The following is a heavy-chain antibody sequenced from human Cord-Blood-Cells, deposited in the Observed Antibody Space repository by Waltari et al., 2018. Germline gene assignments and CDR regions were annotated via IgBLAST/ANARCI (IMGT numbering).Heavy chain of an antibody. CDR3: ASDSSGYIFDY. CDR1: GFAFSSYG. J-gene: IGHJ4*02. D-gene: IGHD3-22*01. V-gene: IGHV3-33*01. Sequence: QVQLVESGGGVVQPGRPLRLSCAASGFAFSSYGMHCVRQAPGKGLEWVAVIWYDGSNKYYADSVKGRFTISRDNSKNTLYLQMNSLRAEDTAVYYCASDSSGYIFDYWGQGTLVTVSS. CDR2: IWYDGSNK.